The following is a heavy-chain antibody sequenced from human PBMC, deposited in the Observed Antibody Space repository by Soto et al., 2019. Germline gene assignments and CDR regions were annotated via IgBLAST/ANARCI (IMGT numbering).Heavy chain of an antibody. D-gene: IGHD1-7*01. V-gene: IGHV1-3*01. CDR1: GYTFTSYA. CDR2: INAGNGNT. CDR3: AREGLELREGTFDY. Sequence: ASVKVSCKASGYTFTSYAMHWVRQAPGQMLEWMGWINAGNGNTKYSQKFQGRVTITRDTSASTAHMELSSLSSADTAVYYCAREGLELREGTFDYWGQWTLVTVSS. J-gene: IGHJ4*02.